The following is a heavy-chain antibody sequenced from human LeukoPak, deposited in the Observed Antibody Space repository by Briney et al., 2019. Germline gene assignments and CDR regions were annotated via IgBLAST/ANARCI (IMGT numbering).Heavy chain of an antibody. CDR2: IIPIFGTA. Sequence: SVKVSCKASGGTFSSYAISWVRQAPGQGLEWMGGIIPIFGTANYAQKFQGRVTITADESTSTAYMELSSLRSEDTAVYYCARDGSPLRLEYFRHWGQGTLVTVSS. D-gene: IGHD1-1*01. CDR3: ARDGSPLRLEYFRH. J-gene: IGHJ1*01. V-gene: IGHV1-69*13. CDR1: GGTFSSYA.